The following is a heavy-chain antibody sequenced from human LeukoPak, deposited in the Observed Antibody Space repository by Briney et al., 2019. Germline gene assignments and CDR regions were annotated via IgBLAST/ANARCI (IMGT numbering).Heavy chain of an antibody. V-gene: IGHV3-23*01. CDR2: IGGYGVST. CDR1: GFTFSSYA. CDR3: AKGLFSSGWYWGA. J-gene: IGHJ4*02. Sequence: GGSLRLSCAASGFTFSSYAMNWVRQAPGKGLEWVSAIGGYGVSTYYADSVKGRFTISRDNSKNTVYLQMNSLRAEDTAVYYCAKGLFSSGWYWGAWGQGTLVTVSS. D-gene: IGHD6-19*01.